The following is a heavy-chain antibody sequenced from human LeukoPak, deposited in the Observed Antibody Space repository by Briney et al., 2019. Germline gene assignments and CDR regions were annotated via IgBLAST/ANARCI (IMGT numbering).Heavy chain of an antibody. CDR2: IYASENS. CDR1: GVSISAYY. Sequence: SETLSLTCTVSGVSISAYYWSWIRQPAGKGLEWIGRIYPGASIYASENSNYNPSLKSRVTMTGDTSKHQVSLKLTSVTAADTAADYCATGPTTVTTIFDSGGQGTLVTVSS. D-gene: IGHD4-17*01. CDR3: ATGPTTVTTIFDS. V-gene: IGHV4-4*07. J-gene: IGHJ4*02.